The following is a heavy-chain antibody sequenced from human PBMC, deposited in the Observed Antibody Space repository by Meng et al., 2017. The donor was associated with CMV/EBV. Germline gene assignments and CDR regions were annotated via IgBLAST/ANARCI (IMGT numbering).Heavy chain of an antibody. CDR1: GGSISSYY. Sequence: SETLSLTCTVSGGSISSYYWSWIRQPPGKGLEWIGYIYYSGSTNYNPSLKSRVTISVDTSKNQFSLKLSSVTAADTAVYYCARGGALAAFDIWGQGTMVPSPQ. J-gene: IGHJ3*02. CDR3: ARGGALAAFDI. V-gene: IGHV4-59*01. CDR2: IYYSGST. D-gene: IGHD3-16*01.